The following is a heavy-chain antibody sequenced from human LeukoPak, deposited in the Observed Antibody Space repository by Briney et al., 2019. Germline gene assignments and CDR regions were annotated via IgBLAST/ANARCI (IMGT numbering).Heavy chain of an antibody. CDR2: INAYNGNT. CDR1: GYTFTGYY. V-gene: IGHV1-18*04. J-gene: IGHJ5*02. Sequence: ASVKVSCKASGYTFTGYYMHWVRQAPGQGVEWMGWINAYNGNTNYAQKLQGRVTMTTDTSTSTAYMELRSLRSDDTAVYYCARDSRYSSSWFPPTNWFDPWGQGTLVTVSS. D-gene: IGHD6-13*01. CDR3: ARDSRYSSSWFPPTNWFDP.